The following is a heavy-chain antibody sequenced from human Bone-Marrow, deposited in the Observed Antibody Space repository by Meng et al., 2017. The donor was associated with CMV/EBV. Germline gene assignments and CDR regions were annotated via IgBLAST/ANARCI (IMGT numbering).Heavy chain of an antibody. CDR1: GFTFSNLA. D-gene: IGHD6-19*01. CDR2: ISDSGVMT. J-gene: IGHJ4*02. V-gene: IGHV3-23*01. CDR3: ANERERGGWYFFDF. Sequence: GGSLRLSCAASGFTFSNLAMSWVRQAPGKGLEWVSGISDSGVMTYYKDFAKGRFTISRDNSKNTVYMQMNSPGDDDTAVYYCANERERGGWYFFDFWGQGALVTGSS.